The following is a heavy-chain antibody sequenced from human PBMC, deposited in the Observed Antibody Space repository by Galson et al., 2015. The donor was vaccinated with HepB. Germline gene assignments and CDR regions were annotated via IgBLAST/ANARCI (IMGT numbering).Heavy chain of an antibody. D-gene: IGHD2-15*01. CDR1: GFTFSRYA. CDR2: ITSSGGNS. Sequence: SLRLFCAASGFTFSRYAMTWVRQAPGKGLEWVSSITSSGGNSYYTGSVKGRFTISRDNSKNTVLLQLNSLRVDDTAVYYCAKDGVMVAANPYHFHYWGQGTLVTVSS. CDR3: AKDGVMVAANPYHFHY. V-gene: IGHV3-23*01. J-gene: IGHJ4*02.